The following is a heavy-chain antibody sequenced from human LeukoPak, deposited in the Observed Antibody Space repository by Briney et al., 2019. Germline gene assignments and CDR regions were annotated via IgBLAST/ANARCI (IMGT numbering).Heavy chain of an antibody. Sequence: PGGSLRLSCAASGFTFSSYGMSWVRQAPGKGLEWVSAISGSGGSTYYADSVKGRFTISRDKSKNTLYLQMNSLRAEDTAVYYCAKDFSREEGELGVVTDAFDIWGQGTMVTVSS. CDR1: GFTFSSYG. D-gene: IGHD3-3*01. J-gene: IGHJ3*02. CDR2: ISGSGGST. CDR3: AKDFSREEGELGVVTDAFDI. V-gene: IGHV3-23*01.